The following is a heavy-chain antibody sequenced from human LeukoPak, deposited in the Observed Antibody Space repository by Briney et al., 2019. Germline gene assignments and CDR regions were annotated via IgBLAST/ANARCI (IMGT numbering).Heavy chain of an antibody. Sequence: SVKVSCKASGGTFSSYAISWARQAPGQGLEWMGRIIPIFGIANYAQKFQGRVTIAADKSTSTAYMELSSLRSEGTAVYYCARGRTVAGILRWGQGTLVTVSS. CDR3: ARGRTVAGILR. CDR1: GGTFSSYA. CDR2: IIPIFGIA. V-gene: IGHV1-69*04. J-gene: IGHJ4*02. D-gene: IGHD6-19*01.